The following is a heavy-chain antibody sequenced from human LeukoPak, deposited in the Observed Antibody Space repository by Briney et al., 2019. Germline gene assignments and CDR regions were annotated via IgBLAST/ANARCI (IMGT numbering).Heavy chain of an antibody. CDR1: GFAFNSYA. D-gene: IGHD6-13*01. V-gene: IGHV3-23*01. CDR3: AKDLGIGSSWPYFDY. J-gene: IGHJ4*02. Sequence: GGSLRLSCAASGFAFNSYAMSWVRQAPGKGLGWVSSMSGRGDSTYYADSVKGRFTISRDNSKNTLYLQMNSLRAEDTAEYYCAKDLGIGSSWPYFDYWGQGTLVTVSS. CDR2: MSGRGDST.